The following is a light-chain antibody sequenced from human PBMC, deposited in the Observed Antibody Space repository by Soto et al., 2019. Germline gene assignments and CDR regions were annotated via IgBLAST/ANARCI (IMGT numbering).Light chain of an antibody. V-gene: IGKV3-20*01. J-gene: IGKJ1*01. CDR2: GAT. Sequence: EIVLTQSPGTLSLSPGERATLSCRASQRISSDYLAWYQLRRGQAPRLLIYGATSRATGIPDRFSGRGSGTDFTLTIGRLEPEDFAVYYCQQYGDSLRTFGQGTKVEIK. CDR1: QRISSDY. CDR3: QQYGDSLRT.